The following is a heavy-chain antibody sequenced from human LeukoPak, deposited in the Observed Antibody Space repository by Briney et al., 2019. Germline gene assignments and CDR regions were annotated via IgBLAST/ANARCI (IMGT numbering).Heavy chain of an antibody. V-gene: IGHV3-23*01. Sequence: GGSLRLSCAASGFTFSSYAMSWVRQAPGKGLEWVSAISGSGGSTYYADSVKGRFTISRDNSKNTLYLQMNSLRAGDTAVYYCAKNQGAEMAMGYWGQGTLVTVPS. J-gene: IGHJ4*02. CDR2: ISGSGGST. CDR3: AKNQGAEMAMGY. CDR1: GFTFSSYA. D-gene: IGHD5-24*01.